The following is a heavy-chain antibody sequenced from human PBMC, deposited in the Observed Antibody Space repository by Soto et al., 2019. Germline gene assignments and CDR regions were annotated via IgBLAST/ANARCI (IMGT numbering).Heavy chain of an antibody. CDR1: GDSISSSNSH. CDR3: VRYGRINMKPYSPEGFHI. J-gene: IGHJ3*02. D-gene: IGHD3-3*02. V-gene: IGHV4-39*01. CDR2: VYYGGAIFYSGNI. Sequence: SETLSLTCTVSGDSISSSNSHWGWTRQPPGKGLEYIGSVYYGGAIFYSGNIYYNPSPKSRVTISVHTSKNQFYLRLSSVNAADTGVYYCVRYGRINMKPYSPEGFHIWGQGTMVTVSS.